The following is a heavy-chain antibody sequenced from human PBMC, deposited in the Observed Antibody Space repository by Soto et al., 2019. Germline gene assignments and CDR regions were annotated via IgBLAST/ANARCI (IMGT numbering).Heavy chain of an antibody. D-gene: IGHD3-3*01. CDR2: ISGSGGST. J-gene: IGHJ5*02. CDR1: GFTFRSYA. CDR3: TKEGYHDFRGGYYANEPFDP. Sequence: GGSLRLSCAASGFTFRSYALSWVRQVPGKGLEWVSTISGSGGSTYYADSVKGRFTISRDNAKNTVDLQMNSLRVDDTAVYNCTKEGYHDFRGGYYANEPFDPWGQGTLVTVSS. V-gene: IGHV3-23*01.